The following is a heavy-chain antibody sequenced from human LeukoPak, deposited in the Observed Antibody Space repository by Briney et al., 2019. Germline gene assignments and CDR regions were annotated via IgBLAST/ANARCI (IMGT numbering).Heavy chain of an antibody. J-gene: IGHJ4*02. D-gene: IGHD3-22*01. Sequence: GGSLRLSCAASEFSFSSYGMHWVRRAPGKGLQWVANLWYDGTNKYHADSVKGRFTISRDNSQSTLYLQMNSLRAEDTAVYYCARARNNYDSSGFSALDYWGQGTLVTVSS. CDR1: EFSFSSYG. CDR3: ARARNNYDSSGFSALDY. V-gene: IGHV3-33*01. CDR2: LWYDGTNK.